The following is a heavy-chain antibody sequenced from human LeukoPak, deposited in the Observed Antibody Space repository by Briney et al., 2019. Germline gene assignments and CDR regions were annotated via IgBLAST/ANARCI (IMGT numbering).Heavy chain of an antibody. CDR1: GGSMSSYY. V-gene: IGHV4-4*07. CDR2: IYTSGST. J-gene: IGHJ4*02. Sequence: KLSETLSLTCTVSGGSMSSYYGSWIRQPAGKGREGVGRIYTSGSTNYNPSLKSRVTISVDTSKNQFSLKLSSVTAADTAVYYCARGPLDYGGNSRFDYWGQGTLVTVSS. D-gene: IGHD4-23*01. CDR3: ARGPLDYGGNSRFDY.